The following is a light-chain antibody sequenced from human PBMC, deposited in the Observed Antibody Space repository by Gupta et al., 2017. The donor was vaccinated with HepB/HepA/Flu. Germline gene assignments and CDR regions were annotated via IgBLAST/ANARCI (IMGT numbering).Light chain of an antibody. Sequence: DIVMTQSQLSLPVTPGEPASISCRSSQSLLHSNGYNYLDWYLQKPGQSPQLLIYLGSNRASGVPDRFSGSGSGTDFTLKISRVEAEDVGVYYCMQARQTPQTFGQGTTVEIK. CDR3: MQARQTPQT. CDR1: QSLLHSNGYNY. V-gene: IGKV2-28*01. J-gene: IGKJ1*01. CDR2: LGS.